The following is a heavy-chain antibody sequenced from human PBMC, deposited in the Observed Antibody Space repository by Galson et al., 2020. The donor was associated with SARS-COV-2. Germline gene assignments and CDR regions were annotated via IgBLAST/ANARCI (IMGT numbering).Heavy chain of an antibody. Sequence: GGSLRLSCAASGFSFSTYYMSWVRQAPGKGLEWVSFISSSRSYNYYAHSLKGRFTVSRDNAKRSLFLQVNSLRVEDTGVYYCARDMHCPGGVCRFYGMDVWGQGTTVTVSS. CDR1: GFSFSTYY. V-gene: IGHV3-21*01. CDR2: ISSSRSYN. J-gene: IGHJ6*02. D-gene: IGHD2-8*02. CDR3: ARDMHCPGGVCRFYGMDV.